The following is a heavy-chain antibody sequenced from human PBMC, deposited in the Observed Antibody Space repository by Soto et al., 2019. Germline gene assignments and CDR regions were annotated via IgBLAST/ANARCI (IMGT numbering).Heavy chain of an antibody. V-gene: IGHV3-23*01. CDR1: GFTFSCYA. Sequence: DVQLLESGGHLVQPGGSLRLSCAASGFTFSCYAMSWVRQAPGKGLEWVSSVSAGGDMTYYTDYVKGRFTISRDNSNNALFLQMNSSRIEDTALYYCARGDRGVSGSPASYYYAGVDVWGQGATVTVS. CDR2: VSAGGDMT. J-gene: IGHJ6*02. CDR3: ARGDRGVSGSPASYYYAGVDV. D-gene: IGHD2-8*02.